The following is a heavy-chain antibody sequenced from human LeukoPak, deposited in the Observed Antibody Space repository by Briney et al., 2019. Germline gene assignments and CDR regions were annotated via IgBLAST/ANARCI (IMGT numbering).Heavy chain of an antibody. J-gene: IGHJ4*02. V-gene: IGHV4-34*01. D-gene: IGHD3-10*01. CDR1: GGSFSGYY. Sequence: SETLSLTCAVYGGSFSGYYWSWIRQPPGKGLEWIGEINHSGSTNYNPSLKSRVTISVDTSKNQFSLKLSSVTAADTAVYYCARGYGSGSAYFDYWGQGTLDTVSS. CDR2: INHSGST. CDR3: ARGYGSGSAYFDY.